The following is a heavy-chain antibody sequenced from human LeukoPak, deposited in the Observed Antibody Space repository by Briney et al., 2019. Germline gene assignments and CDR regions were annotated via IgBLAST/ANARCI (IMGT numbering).Heavy chain of an antibody. V-gene: IGHV3-20*01. J-gene: IGHJ4*02. D-gene: IGHD6-19*01. Sequence: PGRSLRLSCAASGFTFDDYAMHWVRQAPGKGLEWVSGITWNGDSIGYADSVKGRFTISRDNAKNSLYLQMNSLRAEDTALYHCARWSSIKVAATENYWGQGTLVTVSS. CDR3: ARWSSIKVAATENY. CDR2: ITWNGDSI. CDR1: GFTFDDYA.